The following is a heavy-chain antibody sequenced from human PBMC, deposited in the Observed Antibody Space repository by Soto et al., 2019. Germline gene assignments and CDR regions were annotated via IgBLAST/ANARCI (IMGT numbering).Heavy chain of an antibody. Sequence: QLQLQESGSGLVKPSQTLSHTCAVSGGSISSGGYSGSWIRQPPGKGLEWIGYMYHRGSTYYNPSLKSRVTISIDRSKNQFSLKLSSVTAAATAVYYCARVPDYWGQGILVTVSS. V-gene: IGHV4-30-2*01. D-gene: IGHD2-2*01. J-gene: IGHJ4*02. CDR3: ARVPDY. CDR1: GGSISSGGYS. CDR2: MYHRGST.